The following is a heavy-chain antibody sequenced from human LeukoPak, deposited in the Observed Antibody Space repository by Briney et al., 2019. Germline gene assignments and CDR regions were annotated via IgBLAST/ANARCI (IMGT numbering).Heavy chain of an antibody. CDR3: ARSPPYDSSGYWSPFDY. V-gene: IGHV4-59*01. Sequence: SETLSLTCTVSGGSISSYYWSWIRQPPGKGLEWIGYIYYSGSTNYNPSLKSRVTISVDTSKNQFSLKLSSVTAADTAVYYCARSPPYDSSGYWSPFDYWGQGTLVTVYS. J-gene: IGHJ4*02. CDR2: IYYSGST. CDR1: GGSISSYY. D-gene: IGHD3-22*01.